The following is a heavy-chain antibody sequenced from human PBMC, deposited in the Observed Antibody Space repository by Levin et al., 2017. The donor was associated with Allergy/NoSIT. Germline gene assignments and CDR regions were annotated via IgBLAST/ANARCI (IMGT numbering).Heavy chain of an antibody. CDR3: ALTYSDYVHHY. CDR1: GYSFTSYW. V-gene: IGHV5-51*01. D-gene: IGHD5-12*01. Sequence: RGESLKISCKASGYSFTSYWLALVRQMPVKGLEWMGIIYPGDSKTTYSPSFQGQVTISVDKSISTAYLQWSSLKASDTAMYYCALTYSDYVHHYWGQGTLVTVSS. CDR2: IYPGDSKT. J-gene: IGHJ4*02.